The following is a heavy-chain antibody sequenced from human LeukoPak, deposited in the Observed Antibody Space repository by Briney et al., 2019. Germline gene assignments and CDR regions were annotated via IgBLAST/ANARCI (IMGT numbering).Heavy chain of an antibody. V-gene: IGHV4-59*01. CDR2: IYYSGST. CDR1: GGSFSGYY. CDR3: ARGYSGYDWIDY. Sequence: SETLSLTCAVYGGSFSGYYWSWIRQPPGKGLEWIGYIYYSGSTNYNPSLKSRVTISVDTSKNQFSLKLSSVTAADTAVYYCARGYSGYDWIDYWGQGTLVTVSS. D-gene: IGHD5-12*01. J-gene: IGHJ4*02.